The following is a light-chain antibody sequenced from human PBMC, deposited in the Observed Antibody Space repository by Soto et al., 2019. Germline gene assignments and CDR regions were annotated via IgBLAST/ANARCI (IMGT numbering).Light chain of an antibody. CDR2: EVG. CDR3: SSFADGFNVV. CDR1: GSDISAYNY. V-gene: IGLV2-8*01. Sequence: QSALTQPASVSGSPGQSITISCTGTGSDISAYNYVSWYQQHPGKAPKLMIYEVGDRPSEIPARFSASKSGNTASLIVSGLQPEDEAEYFCSSFADGFNVVFGGGTKLTVL. J-gene: IGLJ2*01.